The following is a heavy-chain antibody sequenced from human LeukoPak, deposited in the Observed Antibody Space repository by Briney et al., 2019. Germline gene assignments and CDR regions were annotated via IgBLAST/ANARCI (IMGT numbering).Heavy chain of an antibody. CDR2: IYSGGNT. Sequence: KTSETLSLTCTVSGGSISGYYWSWIRQPAGKGLEWIGCIYSGGNTNYNPSLKSRVTMSVDTSKNQFSLKLTSVTAADTAVYYCARDVSHCINSDCPGAPEEYWGQGTLVTVSS. D-gene: IGHD2-8*01. CDR3: ARDVSHCINSDCPGAPEEY. V-gene: IGHV4-4*07. J-gene: IGHJ4*02. CDR1: GGSISGYY.